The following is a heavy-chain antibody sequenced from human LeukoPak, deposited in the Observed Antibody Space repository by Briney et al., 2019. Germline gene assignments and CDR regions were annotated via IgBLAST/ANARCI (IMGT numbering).Heavy chain of an antibody. J-gene: IGHJ4*02. CDR3: ARGDGGGYGGNFDY. CDR2: INHSGST. D-gene: IGHD4-23*01. Sequence: SETLSLTCAVYGGSFSGYYWSWIRQPPGKGLEWIGEINHSGSTNYNPSLKSRVTISVDTSENLFSLKLSSVTAADTAVYYCARGDGGGYGGNFDYWGQGTLVTVSS. V-gene: IGHV4-34*01. CDR1: GGSFSGYY.